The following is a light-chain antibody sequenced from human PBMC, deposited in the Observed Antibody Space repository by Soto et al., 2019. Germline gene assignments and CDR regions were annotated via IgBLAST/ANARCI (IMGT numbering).Light chain of an antibody. CDR3: QKYNSGRFP. CDR1: QGISNY. V-gene: IGKV1-27*01. J-gene: IGKJ3*01. Sequence: DIQMTQSPSSLSASVGDRVAITCRASQGISNYLAWYQQKPGQVPKLLIYAASTLQSGVPSRFSDSGSGTHLHLTISGLQPEAVATYDCQKYNSGRFPFGPGTKVHI. CDR2: AAS.